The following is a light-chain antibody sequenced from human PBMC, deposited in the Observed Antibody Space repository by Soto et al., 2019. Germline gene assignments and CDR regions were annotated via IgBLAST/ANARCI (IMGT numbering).Light chain of an antibody. Sequence: QSALTQPASVSGSPGQSITVSCTGTSNDIGGYNYASWYQQHPGSAPKLIIFEVTNRPSGVSDRFSGSKSGNTASLTISGLQAEDEADYYCSSYTSSSTLYVFGTGTKVTVL. J-gene: IGLJ1*01. CDR2: EVT. CDR3: SSYTSSSTLYV. CDR1: SNDIGGYNY. V-gene: IGLV2-14*01.